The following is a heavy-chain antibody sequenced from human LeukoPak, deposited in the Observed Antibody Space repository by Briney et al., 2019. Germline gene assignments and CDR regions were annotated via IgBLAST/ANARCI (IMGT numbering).Heavy chain of an antibody. CDR1: GGAITNYY. V-gene: IGHV4-59*01. Sequence: SETLSLTCGVSGGAITNYYWNWIRQAPGKGLEWLGYIYYTGSTTYNPSVKSRITISLDTSKKQISLKLRSVTAADTAVYYRARRGSWGEPRPFDYWGQGSLVTVSS. CDR3: ARRGSWGEPRPFDY. J-gene: IGHJ4*02. CDR2: IYYTGST. D-gene: IGHD3-16*01.